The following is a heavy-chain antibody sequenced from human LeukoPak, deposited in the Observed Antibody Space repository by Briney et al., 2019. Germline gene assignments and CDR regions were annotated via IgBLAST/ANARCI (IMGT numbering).Heavy chain of an antibody. Sequence: ASVKVSCKASGYTFTSYDINWVRQATGQGLEWMGWMNPNSGNTGYAQKFQGRVTMTRNTSISTAYMELSSLRSEDTAVYYCARDIQLWLHNYYYGMDVWGQGTTVTVSS. CDR3: ARDIQLWLHNYYYGMDV. CDR1: GYTFTSYD. CDR2: MNPNSGNT. J-gene: IGHJ6*02. V-gene: IGHV1-8*01. D-gene: IGHD5-18*01.